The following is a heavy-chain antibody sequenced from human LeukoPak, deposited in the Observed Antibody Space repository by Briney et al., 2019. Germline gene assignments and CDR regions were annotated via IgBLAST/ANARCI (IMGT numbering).Heavy chain of an antibody. Sequence: QPGGSLRLSCAASGFTFSNYWMHWVRQTPGKGLMWVSRIESDGSTIYADSVKDRFTISRDNGKNTVYLQMNSLRVDDTAMYYCARAVTYFYGSVTYDWFDPWGQGTLVTVSS. CDR1: GFTFSNYW. V-gene: IGHV3-74*01. CDR2: IESDGST. J-gene: IGHJ5*02. D-gene: IGHD3-10*01. CDR3: ARAVTYFYGSVTYDWFDP.